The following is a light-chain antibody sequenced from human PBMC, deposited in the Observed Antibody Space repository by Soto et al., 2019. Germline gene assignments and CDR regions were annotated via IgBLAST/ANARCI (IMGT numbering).Light chain of an antibody. V-gene: IGKV3-15*01. CDR2: DIS. CDR1: QDVTTN. J-gene: IGKJ5*01. CDR3: QQYDSFSVT. Sequence: EITMTQFPGILSASPGEGVTLSCRAAQDVTTNFAWYQQKRGQAPRLLIYDISSRATGVPARFSGSGSGTEFTLSISGLQPDDFATYYCQQYDSFSVTFGQGTRLEIK.